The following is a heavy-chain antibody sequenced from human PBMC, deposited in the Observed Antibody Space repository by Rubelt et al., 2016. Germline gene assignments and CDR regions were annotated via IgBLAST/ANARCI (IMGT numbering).Heavy chain of an antibody. CDR3: ARDPYSSGWDDAFDI. CDR2: INSRSGNI. Sequence: EVQLVESGGGLVQPGGSLRLSCAPSGFTFSAYGFNWVRQAPGKGLEWLSHINSRSGNILYTESVRWRFTISRDNAKNSLYLQMNSRRAEDTAVYYCARDPYSSGWDDAFDIWGQGTMVTVSS. J-gene: IGHJ3*02. V-gene: IGHV3-48*04. D-gene: IGHD6-19*01. CDR1: GFTFSAYG.